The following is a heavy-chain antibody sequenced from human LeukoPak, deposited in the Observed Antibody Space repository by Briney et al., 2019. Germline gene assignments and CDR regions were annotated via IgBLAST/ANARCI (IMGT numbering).Heavy chain of an antibody. CDR1: GFTFDDYA. D-gene: IGHD4-23*01. CDR3: AKGGGNSFDY. J-gene: IGHJ4*02. V-gene: IGHV3-9*01. Sequence: PGRSLRLSCAASGFTFDDYAMHWVRQAPGKGLEWVSTISWNSGSIGYADSVKGRFTISRDNAKNSLYLQMNSLRAEDTALYYCAKGGGNSFDYWGQGTLVTVSS. CDR2: ISWNSGSI.